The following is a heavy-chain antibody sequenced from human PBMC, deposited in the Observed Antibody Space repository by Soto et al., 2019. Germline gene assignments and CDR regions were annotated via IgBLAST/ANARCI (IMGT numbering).Heavy chain of an antibody. CDR2: ISSSSSYI. J-gene: IGHJ6*02. D-gene: IGHD6-19*01. CDR1: GFTLSSYS. CDR3: ARVLAGTGWYYYGMDV. Sequence: GGSLRLSCAASGFTLSSYSMNWVSQAPGKGLEWVSSISSSSSYIYYADSVKGRFTISRDNAKNSLYLQMNSLRAEDTAVYYCARVLAGTGWYYYGMDVWGQGTTVTVSS. V-gene: IGHV3-21*01.